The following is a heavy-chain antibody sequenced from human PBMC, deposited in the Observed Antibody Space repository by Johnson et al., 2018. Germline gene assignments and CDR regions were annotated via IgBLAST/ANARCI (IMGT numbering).Heavy chain of an antibody. V-gene: IGHV3-49*03. CDR1: GFIFRDCA. Sequence: VQLVESGGGLVEPGQSLRLSCSASGFIFRDCAVSWFRQAPGQGLEWVGFIGRQTFGASREYAASVNGRFTISRDDSRDIAYLQMNSLKTEDTGMYYCTTDLAMIGGDIWGQGTMVTVSS. D-gene: IGHD3-22*01. J-gene: IGHJ3*02. CDR3: TTDLAMIGGDI. CDR2: IGRQTFGASR.